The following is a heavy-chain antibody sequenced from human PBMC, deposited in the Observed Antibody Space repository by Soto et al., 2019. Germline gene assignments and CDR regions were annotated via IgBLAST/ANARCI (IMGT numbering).Heavy chain of an antibody. CDR2: TYYWSKWYN. CDR1: GDSVSSNSAA. V-gene: IGHV6-1*01. J-gene: IGHJ5*02. Sequence: SQTLSLTCAISGDSVSSNSAAWNWIRQSPSRGLEWLGRTYYWSKWYNDYTSSVKSRISINPDTSKNQFSLQLRSVTPEDTAVYYCARDEDEYLGLNHWSQGIPVTVSS. D-gene: IGHD2-15*01. CDR3: ARDEDEYLGLNH.